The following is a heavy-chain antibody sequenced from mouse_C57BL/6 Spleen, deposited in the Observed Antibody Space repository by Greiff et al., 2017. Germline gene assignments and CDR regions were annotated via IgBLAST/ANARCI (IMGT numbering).Heavy chain of an antibody. CDR3: ARSFTTVVATGFDY. CDR2: IYPGDGDT. V-gene: IGHV1-80*01. D-gene: IGHD1-1*01. CDR1: GYAFSSYW. Sequence: VKLVESGAELVKPGASVKISCKASGYAFSSYWMNWVKQRPGKGLEWIGQIYPGDGDTNYNGKFKGKATLTADKSSSTAYMQLSSLTSEDSAVYFCARSFTTVVATGFDYWGQGTTLTVSS. J-gene: IGHJ2*01.